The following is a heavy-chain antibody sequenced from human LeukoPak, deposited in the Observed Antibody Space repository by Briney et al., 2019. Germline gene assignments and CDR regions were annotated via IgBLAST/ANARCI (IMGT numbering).Heavy chain of an antibody. CDR1: GGSISSYY. Sequence: PSETLSLTCTVSGGSISSYYWSWIRPPPGKGLEWIGYIYYSGSTNYNPSLKSRVTISVDTSKNQFSLKLSSVTAADTAVYYCARGVSYYDSSGYYNEYFQHWGQGTLVTVSS. CDR2: IYYSGST. CDR3: ARGVSYYDSSGYYNEYFQH. J-gene: IGHJ1*01. V-gene: IGHV4-59*08. D-gene: IGHD3-22*01.